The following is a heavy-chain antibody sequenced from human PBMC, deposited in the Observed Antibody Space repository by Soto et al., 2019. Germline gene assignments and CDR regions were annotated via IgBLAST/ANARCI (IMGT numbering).Heavy chain of an antibody. CDR2: AYYSGDS. J-gene: IGHJ5*02. CDR1: VGSISRYY. CDR3: ARDRSTYGGGGTGEVKENWFDP. V-gene: IGHV4-59*12. Sequence: KAAETLSLTCTVSVGSISRYYWSWIRQPPGKGLEWIGYAYYSGDSGYNPSLKSRVTMAVDTSKSQFSLKLSSVTAADTAVYYCARDRSTYGGGGTGEVKENWFDPWGQGALVTVSS. D-gene: IGHD2-8*01.